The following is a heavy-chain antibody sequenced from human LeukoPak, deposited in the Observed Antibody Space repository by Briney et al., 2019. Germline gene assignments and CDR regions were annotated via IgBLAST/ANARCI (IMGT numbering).Heavy chain of an antibody. Sequence: SESLSLTCAVYGGSLSGYYWSWIRQPPGKGREWIGEINDSGSTNYNPSLKSRVTISVATSKNQFSLKLSSVTAADTAVYYCARGHYYGSGSYYDNWFDPWGQGTLVTVSS. CDR1: GGSLSGYY. J-gene: IGHJ5*02. V-gene: IGHV4-34*01. CDR2: INDSGST. D-gene: IGHD3-10*01. CDR3: ARGHYYGSGSYYDNWFDP.